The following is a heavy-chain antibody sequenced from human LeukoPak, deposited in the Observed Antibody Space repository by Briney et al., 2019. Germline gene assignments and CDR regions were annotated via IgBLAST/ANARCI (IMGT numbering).Heavy chain of an antibody. J-gene: IGHJ6*02. CDR3: ARGVVIVPAAHTDYYHYGMDV. Sequence: PGGSLRLSCAASGFTFRSYSMNWVRKTPGKGLEWVSSISMSTSYIYYADSVKGRFIISRDNAQNSLYLQMNSLRAEDTAIYYCARGVVIVPAAHTDYYHYGMDVWGQGTTVTVSS. D-gene: IGHD2-2*01. CDR2: ISMSTSYI. V-gene: IGHV3-21*01. CDR1: GFTFRSYS.